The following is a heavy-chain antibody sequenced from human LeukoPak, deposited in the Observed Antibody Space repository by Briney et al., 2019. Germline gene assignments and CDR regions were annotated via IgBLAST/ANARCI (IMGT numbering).Heavy chain of an antibody. J-gene: IGHJ2*01. Sequence: GGSLRLSCAASGFTFSSYGMHWVRQAPGKGLEWVAFIRYDGSNKYYADSVKGRFTISRDNSKNTLYLQMNSLRAEDTAVYYCAKDRTSNWYFDLWGRGTLVTVSS. D-gene: IGHD1-7*01. CDR2: IRYDGSNK. V-gene: IGHV3-30*02. CDR3: AKDRTSNWYFDL. CDR1: GFTFSSYG.